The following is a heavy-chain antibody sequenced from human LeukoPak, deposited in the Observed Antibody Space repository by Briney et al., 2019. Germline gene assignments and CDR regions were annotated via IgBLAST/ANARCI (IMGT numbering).Heavy chain of an antibody. CDR2: ISWNSGSI. V-gene: IGHV3-9*01. Sequence: GGSLRLSCAASGFTFDDYAMHWVRQAPGKGLEWVSGISWNSGSIGYADSVKGRFTTSRDNAKNSLYLQMNSLRAEDTALYYCAKAQRYYGSGTSPAFDIWGQGTMVTVSS. D-gene: IGHD3-10*01. CDR3: AKAQRYYGSGTSPAFDI. J-gene: IGHJ3*02. CDR1: GFTFDDYA.